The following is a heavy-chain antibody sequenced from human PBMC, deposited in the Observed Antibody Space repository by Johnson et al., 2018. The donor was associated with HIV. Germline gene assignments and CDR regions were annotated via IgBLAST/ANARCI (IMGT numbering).Heavy chain of an antibody. CDR1: GLIVSSSY. CDR2: IYSGGST. CDR3: ARGRPWGWELRRDAFDI. V-gene: IGHV3-53*01. Sequence: MQLVESGGGLIQPGGSLRLSCAASGLIVSSSYMTWVRQGPGKGLEWVSVIYSGGSTYYADSVKGRFTISRDNCKNTLYLQMNSLRAEDTALYYCARGRPWGWELRRDAFDIWGQGTMVTVSS. D-gene: IGHD1-26*01. J-gene: IGHJ3*02.